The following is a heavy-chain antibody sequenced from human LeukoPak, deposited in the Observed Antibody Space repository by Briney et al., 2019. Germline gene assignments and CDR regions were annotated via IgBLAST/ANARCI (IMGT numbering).Heavy chain of an antibody. Sequence: ASVKVSCKASGYTFNSYGISWVRQAPGQGLEWMGWISAYNGHTNYAQKLQGRVTITRNTSISTAYMELSSLRSEDTAVYYCARRRYSSSWRTDAFDIWGQGTMVTVSS. CDR3: ARRRYSSSWRTDAFDI. J-gene: IGHJ3*02. D-gene: IGHD6-13*01. CDR2: ISAYNGHT. V-gene: IGHV1-18*01. CDR1: GYTFNSYG.